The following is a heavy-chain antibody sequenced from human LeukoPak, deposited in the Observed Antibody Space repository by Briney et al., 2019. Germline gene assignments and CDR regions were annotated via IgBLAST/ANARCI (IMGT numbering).Heavy chain of an antibody. Sequence: PGGSLRLSCAASGFTFNIYAIHWVRQAPGKGLEWVAVISYDGSNKYYADSVKGRFTISRDNSKNTLYLQMNSLRAEDTAVYYCARDRSEYYYYAMDVWGQGTTVTASS. J-gene: IGHJ6*02. V-gene: IGHV3-30-3*01. CDR2: ISYDGSNK. D-gene: IGHD2/OR15-2a*01. CDR3: ARDRSEYYYYAMDV. CDR1: GFTFNIYA.